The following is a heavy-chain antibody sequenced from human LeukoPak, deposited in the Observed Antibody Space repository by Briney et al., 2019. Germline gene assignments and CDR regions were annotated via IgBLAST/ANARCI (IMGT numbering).Heavy chain of an antibody. CDR2: ISAYNGNT. Sequence: ASVKVSCKASGYTFTSYGISWVRQAPGQGLEWMGWISAYNGNTSYAQKFQGRVTMTTDTSTSTAYMELSSLSSEDTAVYFCARTTSMTASGYDYWGQGTLVTVSS. D-gene: IGHD2-21*02. CDR1: GYTFTSYG. V-gene: IGHV1-18*01. CDR3: ARTTSMTASGYDY. J-gene: IGHJ4*02.